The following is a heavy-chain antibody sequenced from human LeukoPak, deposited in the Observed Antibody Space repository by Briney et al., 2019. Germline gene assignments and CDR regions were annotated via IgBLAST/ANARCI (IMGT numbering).Heavy chain of an antibody. V-gene: IGHV3-30*18. D-gene: IGHD2-2*02. CDR2: ISYDGSNK. CDR3: AKDGDRDIVVVPAAIGGIDY. J-gene: IGHJ4*02. Sequence: GGSLRLSCAASGFTVSSTYMNWVRQAPGKGLEWVAVISYDGSNKYYADSVKGRFTISRDNSKNTLYLQMNSLRAEDTAVYYCAKDGDRDIVVVPAAIGGIDYWGQGTLVTVSS. CDR1: GFTVSSTY.